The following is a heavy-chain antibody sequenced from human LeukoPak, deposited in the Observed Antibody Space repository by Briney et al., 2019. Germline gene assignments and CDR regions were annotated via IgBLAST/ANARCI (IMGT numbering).Heavy chain of an antibody. Sequence: GGSLRLSCAASGFTFSSYWMSWVRQALGQGLEWVANIKQDGSEKYYVDSVKGRFTISRDNTKNSLYLQMNSLRAEDTAVYYCAREAIYYYDSSGYAIGYWGQGTLVTVSS. CDR1: GFTFSSYW. D-gene: IGHD3-22*01. CDR2: IKQDGSEK. CDR3: AREAIYYYDSSGYAIGY. V-gene: IGHV3-7*01. J-gene: IGHJ4*02.